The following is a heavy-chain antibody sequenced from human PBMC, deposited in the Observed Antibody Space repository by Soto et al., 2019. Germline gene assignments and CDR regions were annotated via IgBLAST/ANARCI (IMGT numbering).Heavy chain of an antibody. CDR1: GYTFTSYG. CDR2: ISAYNGNT. D-gene: IGHD6-13*01. CDR3: ARDQGALVRNLPHY. J-gene: IGHJ4*02. Sequence: QVQLVQSGAEVMKPGASVKVSCKASGYTFTSYGISWVRQAPGQGLEWMGWISAYNGNTNYAQKLQGRVTMTTDTSTSTAYMGLRSLRSDGTAVYYCARDQGALVRNLPHYWGQGTLVTVSS. V-gene: IGHV1-18*01.